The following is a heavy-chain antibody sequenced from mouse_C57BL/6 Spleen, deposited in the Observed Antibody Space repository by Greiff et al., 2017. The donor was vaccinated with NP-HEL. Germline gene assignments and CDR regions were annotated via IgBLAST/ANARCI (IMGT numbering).Heavy chain of an antibody. Sequence: EVQLVESGGGLVQPGGSLSLSCAASGFTFTDYYMSWVRQPPGKALEWLGFIRNKANGYTTEYSASVKGRFTISRDNSQSILYLQMNALRAEDSATYYGARSPSGYAMDYWGQGTSVTVSS. CDR2: IRNKANGYTT. CDR1: GFTFTDYY. D-gene: IGHD1-3*01. CDR3: ARSPSGYAMDY. J-gene: IGHJ4*01. V-gene: IGHV7-3*01.